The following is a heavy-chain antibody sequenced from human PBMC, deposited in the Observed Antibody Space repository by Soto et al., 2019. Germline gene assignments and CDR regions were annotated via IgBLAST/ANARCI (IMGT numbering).Heavy chain of an antibody. CDR1: GYTFTGYY. V-gene: IGHV1-2*02. CDR3: ASFDPGYSSGWYYFDY. CDR2: INPNSGGT. Sequence: ASVKVSCKASGYTFTGYYMHWVRQAPGQGLEWMGWINPNSGGTNYAQKFQGRVTMTRDTSISTAYMELSRLRSDDTAVYYCASFDPGYSSGWYYFDYWGQGTLVTVSS. J-gene: IGHJ4*02. D-gene: IGHD6-19*01.